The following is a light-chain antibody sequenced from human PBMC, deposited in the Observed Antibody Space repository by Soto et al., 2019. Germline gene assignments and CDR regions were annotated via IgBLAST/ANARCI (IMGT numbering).Light chain of an antibody. CDR1: QSVSSY. CDR3: QQRSNWIS. Sequence: ETVLTQSPATLSLSPGERATLSCKASQSVSSYLAWYQQKPGQAPRLLIYDASNRATGIPARFSGSGSGTTFTLTSIYLEAEDFSVYYWQQRSNWISFGQGTRLEIK. J-gene: IGKJ5*01. V-gene: IGKV3-11*01. CDR2: DAS.